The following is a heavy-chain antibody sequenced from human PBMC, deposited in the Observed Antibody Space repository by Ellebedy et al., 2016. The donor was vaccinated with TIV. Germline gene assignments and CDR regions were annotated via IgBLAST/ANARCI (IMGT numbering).Heavy chain of an antibody. J-gene: IGHJ4*02. CDR3: ARYSGYHFRGNYFDY. D-gene: IGHD5-12*01. CDR2: IVAVFGTT. Sequence: SVKVSCKASGGIFISNAFSWVRQSPGQGLEWMGGIVAVFGTTTYAQKFQGRVTITADESTSTAYMELSSLTADETAVYYCARYSGYHFRGNYFDYWGLGTLVTVSS. CDR1: GGIFISNA. V-gene: IGHV1-69*13.